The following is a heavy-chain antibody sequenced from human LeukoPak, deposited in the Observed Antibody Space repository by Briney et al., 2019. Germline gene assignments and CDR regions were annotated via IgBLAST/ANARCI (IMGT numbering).Heavy chain of an antibody. CDR3: ARSTADTQLTG. D-gene: IGHD3-9*01. CDR1: GFSFTTYA. J-gene: IGHJ4*02. V-gene: IGHV3-23*01. Sequence: GGSLRLSCAASGFSFTTYAMRWVRQAPGEGREWVSAITATNGTPDYAESVRGRFTISKDNSKDGLYLQMNSLSAEDTAVYYWARSTADTQLTGWGQGTLVTVSS. CDR2: ITATNGTP.